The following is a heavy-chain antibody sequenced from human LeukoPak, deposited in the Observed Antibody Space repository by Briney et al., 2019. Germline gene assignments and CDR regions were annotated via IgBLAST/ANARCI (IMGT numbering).Heavy chain of an antibody. CDR2: MNPNSGNT. CDR3: ARGGYYDFWSGYYPPENWFDP. V-gene: IGHV1-8*03. Sequence: ASVKVSCKASGYTFTSYDINWVRQTTGRGLEWMGWMNPNSGNTGYAQKFQGRVTITRNTSISTAYMELSSLRSEDTAVYYCARGGYYDFWSGYYPPENWFDPWGQGTLVTVSS. J-gene: IGHJ5*02. CDR1: GYTFTSYD. D-gene: IGHD3-3*01.